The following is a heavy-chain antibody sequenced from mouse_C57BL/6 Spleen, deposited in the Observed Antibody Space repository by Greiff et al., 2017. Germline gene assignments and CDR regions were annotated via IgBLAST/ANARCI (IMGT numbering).Heavy chain of an antibody. D-gene: IGHD1-1*01. CDR2: IWRGGST. J-gene: IGHJ4*01. CDR1: GFSLTSYG. CDR3: AKKGDYYGSSSPMDY. Sequence: VQLQQSGPGLVQPSQSLSITCTVSGFSLTSYGVHWVRQSPGKGLEWLGVIWRGGSTDYNAAFMSRLSITKDNSKSQVFFKMNSLQADDTAIYYCAKKGDYYGSSSPMDYWGQGTSVTVSS. V-gene: IGHV2-5*01.